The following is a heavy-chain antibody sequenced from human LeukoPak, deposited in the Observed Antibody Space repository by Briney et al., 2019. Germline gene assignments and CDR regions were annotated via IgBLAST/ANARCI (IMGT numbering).Heavy chain of an antibody. J-gene: IGHJ6*03. CDR2: IYYSGST. CDR3: ARVRGLTASSYYYMDV. CDR1: GGSISSSSYY. Sequence: TPSETLSLTCTVSGGSISSSSYYWGWIRQPPGKGLEWIGSIYYSGSTYYNPSLKSRVTISVDTSKNQFSLKLSSVTAADTAVYYCARVRGLTASSYYYMDVWGKGTTVTVSS. V-gene: IGHV4-39*07. D-gene: IGHD3-10*01.